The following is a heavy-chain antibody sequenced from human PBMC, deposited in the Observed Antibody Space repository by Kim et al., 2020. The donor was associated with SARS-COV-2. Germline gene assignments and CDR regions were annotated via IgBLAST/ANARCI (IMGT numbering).Heavy chain of an antibody. D-gene: IGHD6-13*01. Sequence: GGSLRLSCAASGFTFNTYAMTWVRQAPGKGLEWVSGISNSGGSTFYADSVKGRFTFSRDDSKNTLYLQMNSLRAEDTALYYCAKAGSRSWSLDYWGQVTL. J-gene: IGHJ4*02. CDR1: GFTFNTYA. CDR3: AKAGSRSWSLDY. CDR2: ISNSGGST. V-gene: IGHV3-23*01.